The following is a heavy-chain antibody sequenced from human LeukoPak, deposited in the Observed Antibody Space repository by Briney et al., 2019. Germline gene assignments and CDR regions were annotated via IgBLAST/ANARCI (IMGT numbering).Heavy chain of an antibody. V-gene: IGHV4-59*12. Sequence: SETLSLTCTVSGGSISTYYWSWIRQPPGKGLEWIGYIFYSGSTNYSPSLKSRVTISVDRSKNQFSLKLSSVTAADTAVYYCARDCPDTAMAAPGWVSWFDYWGQGTLVTVSS. CDR2: IFYSGST. CDR1: GGSISTYY. J-gene: IGHJ4*02. CDR3: ARDCPDTAMAAPGWVSWFDY. D-gene: IGHD5-18*01.